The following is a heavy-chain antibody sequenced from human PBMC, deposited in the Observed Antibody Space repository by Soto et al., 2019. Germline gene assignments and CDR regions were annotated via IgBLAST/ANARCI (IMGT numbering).Heavy chain of an antibody. CDR3: ARDPITTGYYGLDV. CDR2: IYSGGVT. V-gene: IGHV3-53*01. J-gene: IGHJ6*02. CDR1: GFTVKNYQ. Sequence: GGSLRLSCAASGFTVKNYQMNWVRQAPGKGLEWVSVIYSGGVTYYPDSVKGRFTTIRDTSKNTVYLQMNSLRADDTAMYYCARDPITTGYYGLDVWGQGTTATVSS.